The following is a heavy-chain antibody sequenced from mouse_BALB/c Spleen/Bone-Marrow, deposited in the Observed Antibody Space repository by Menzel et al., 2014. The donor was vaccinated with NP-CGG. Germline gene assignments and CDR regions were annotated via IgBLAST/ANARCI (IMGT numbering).Heavy chain of an antibody. CDR1: GFAFSGYD. CDR2: ISSGGSNT. V-gene: IGHV5-12-1*01. D-gene: IGHD2-2*01. J-gene: IGHJ4*01. CDR3: ARQRGYAYAMDY. Sequence: VQLKESGGGLVKPGGSLKFSCAASGFAFSGYDMSWVRQTPEKRLEWVAYISSGGSNTYYPDTVKGRFTISRDNAKNTLYLQMNSLKSENTAMYYCARQRGYAYAMDYWGQGISVTVPS.